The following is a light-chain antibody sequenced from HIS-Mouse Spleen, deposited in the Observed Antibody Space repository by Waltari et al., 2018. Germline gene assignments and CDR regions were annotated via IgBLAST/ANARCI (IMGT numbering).Light chain of an antibody. CDR3: LSADSSGTPLVV. V-gene: IGLV3-16*01. CDR2: KDS. J-gene: IGLJ2*01. CDR1: ALPIQY. Sequence: SYELTQPPSVSVSLGQMARITCSGEALPIQYAYWYQQKPGQFPVLVIYKDSERPSGIPERFSGSSSGTIVTLTISGVQAEDEADEYCLSADSSGTPLVVFGGGTKLTVL.